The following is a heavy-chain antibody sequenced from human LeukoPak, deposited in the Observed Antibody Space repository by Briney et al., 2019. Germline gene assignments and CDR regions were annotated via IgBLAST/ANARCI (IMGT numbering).Heavy chain of an antibody. CDR3: ARTLRGYYDSSGYSPVYYFDY. V-gene: IGHV3-43*01. Sequence: GGSLRLYCAGSGFTFDDYTMHWVRQAPGKGLEWVSLISWDGGSTYYADSVKGRFTISRGNAKNSLYLQMNSLRAEDTAVYYCARTLRGYYDSSGYSPVYYFDYWGQGTLVTVSS. CDR1: GFTFDDYT. J-gene: IGHJ4*02. CDR2: ISWDGGST. D-gene: IGHD3-22*01.